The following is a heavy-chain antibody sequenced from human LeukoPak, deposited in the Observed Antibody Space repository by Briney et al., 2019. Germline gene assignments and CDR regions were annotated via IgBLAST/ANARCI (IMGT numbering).Heavy chain of an antibody. CDR1: GYTFTSYG. V-gene: IGHV1-18*01. CDR3: ARRLGYGSGSENWFDP. D-gene: IGHD3-10*01. CDR2: ISAYNGNT. J-gene: IGHJ5*02. Sequence: GASVKVSCKASGYTFTSYGISWVRQAPGQGLEWMGWISAYNGNTNYAQKLQGRVTMTTDTSTSTAYMELRSLRSDDTAVYYCARRLGYGSGSENWFDPWGQGTLVTVSS.